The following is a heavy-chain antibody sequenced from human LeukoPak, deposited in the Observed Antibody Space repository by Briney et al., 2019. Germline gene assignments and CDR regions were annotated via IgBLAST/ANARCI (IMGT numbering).Heavy chain of an antibody. Sequence: PGGSLRLSCAASGFTFSSYAMNWVRQAPGKGLEWVSSISSSSSYIYYADSVKGRFTISRDNAKNSLYLQMNSLRAEDTAVYYCARGQVIAVTRLASFDIWGQGTMVTVSS. CDR3: ARGQVIAVTRLASFDI. J-gene: IGHJ3*02. V-gene: IGHV3-21*01. CDR2: ISSSSSYI. D-gene: IGHD2-21*01. CDR1: GFTFSSYA.